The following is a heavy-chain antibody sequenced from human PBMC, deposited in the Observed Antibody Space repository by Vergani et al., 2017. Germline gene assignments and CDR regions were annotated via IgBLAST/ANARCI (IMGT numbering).Heavy chain of an antibody. Sequence: LEESGGGSVKPGGSLRLSCAASGFKFSDHYMSWIRQAPGKGLEWVSHISPGASTVSYTDSVTGRFTVSRDNDNTSLTLDMTTLRVEDTAFCYCAKIPGISTTRHYYAMDVWGQGTTVTVSS. V-gene: IGHV3-11*04. CDR2: ISPGASTV. D-gene: IGHD1-1*01. CDR3: AKIPGISTTRHYYAMDV. CDR1: GFKFSDHY. J-gene: IGHJ6*02.